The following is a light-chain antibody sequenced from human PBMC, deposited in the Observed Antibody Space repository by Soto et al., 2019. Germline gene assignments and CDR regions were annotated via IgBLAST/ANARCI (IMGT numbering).Light chain of an antibody. CDR3: CSYAGSYTYV. J-gene: IGLJ1*01. Sequence: QSVLTQPPSASGSPGQSVTISCTGTSSDVGAYTYVSWYQQHPGKAPKLMIYGVTERPSGVPDRFSGSKSGNTASLTISGLQAEDEADYYCCSYAGSYTYVFATGTKVTVL. CDR2: GVT. V-gene: IGLV2-8*01. CDR1: SSDVGAYTY.